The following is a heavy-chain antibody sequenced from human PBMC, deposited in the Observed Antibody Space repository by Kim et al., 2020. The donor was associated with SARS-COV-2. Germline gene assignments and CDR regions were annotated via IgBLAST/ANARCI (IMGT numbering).Heavy chain of an antibody. CDR3: AKDPSSAVAGTDY. D-gene: IGHD6-19*01. Sequence: YADSVKGRFTISRENSKNTLDLQMNSLRAEDTAVYYCAKDPSSAVAGTDYWGQGTLVTVSS. V-gene: IGHV3-23*01. J-gene: IGHJ4*02.